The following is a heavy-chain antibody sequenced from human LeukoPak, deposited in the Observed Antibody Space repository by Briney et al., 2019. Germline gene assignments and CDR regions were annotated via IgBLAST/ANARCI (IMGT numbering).Heavy chain of an antibody. CDR3: ARAGYSYDYYFDY. D-gene: IGHD5-18*01. J-gene: IGHJ4*02. Sequence: GASVKVSCKASGYTFTGYYMHWVRQAPGQGLEWMGWINPNSGGTNYAQKFQGRVTMTRDTSISTAYMGLSRLRSDDTAVYYCARAGYSYDYYFDYWGQGTLVTVSS. V-gene: IGHV1-2*02. CDR1: GYTFTGYY. CDR2: INPNSGGT.